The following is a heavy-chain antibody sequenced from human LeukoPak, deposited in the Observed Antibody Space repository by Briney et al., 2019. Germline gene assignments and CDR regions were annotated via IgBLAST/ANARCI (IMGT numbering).Heavy chain of an antibody. CDR3: VRTKNYGAYDFAS. CDR2: IYHGGAT. D-gene: IGHD4-17*01. Sequence: SQTLSLTCTVSGGSIMAGDYAWSWIRQAPGKGLEWIGYIYHGGATYYKSSLKSRVTMSVDRSKNQFSLRLNSVTAADTAIYYCVRTKNYGAYDFASWGQGIRVTVSS. J-gene: IGHJ5*01. V-gene: IGHV4-30-2*01. CDR1: GGSIMAGDYA.